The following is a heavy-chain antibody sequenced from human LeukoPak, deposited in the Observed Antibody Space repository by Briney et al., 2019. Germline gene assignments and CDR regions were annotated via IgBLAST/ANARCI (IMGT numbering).Heavy chain of an antibody. J-gene: IGHJ4*02. CDR3: ARGAPKFDY. CDR1: GGSINSYY. CDR2: IYYSGST. V-gene: IGHV4-59*12. Sequence: SETLSLTCTVSGGSINSYYWNWIRQPPGKGLEWIGYIYYSGSTNYNPSLKSRVTISVDTSKNQFSLKLSSVTAADTAVYYCARGAPKFDYWGQGTLVTVSS.